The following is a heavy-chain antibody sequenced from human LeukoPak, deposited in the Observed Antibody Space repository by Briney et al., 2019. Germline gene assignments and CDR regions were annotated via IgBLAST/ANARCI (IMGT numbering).Heavy chain of an antibody. CDR3: ARDYYYGSGLPIKYYYYGMDV. CDR2: INSDGNST. V-gene: IGHV3-74*01. D-gene: IGHD3-10*01. CDR1: GFTFSSYW. J-gene: IGHJ6*02. Sequence: GGSLRLSCAASGFTFSSYWMHWVRQAPGKGLVWVSRINSDGNSTSYADSVKGRFTISRDNAKNTLYLQMNSLRAEDTAVYYCARDYYYGSGLPIKYYYYGMDVWGQGTTVTVSS.